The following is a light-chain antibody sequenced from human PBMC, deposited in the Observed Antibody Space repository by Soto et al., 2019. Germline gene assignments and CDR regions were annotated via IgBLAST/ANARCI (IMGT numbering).Light chain of an antibody. CDR2: GAS. Sequence: EIVMTQSPATLSVYPWERATLSCRASQSVSSNLAWYQQKPVQAPRLLIYGASTRATDIPARFSGSGSGTEFTLTISSLQSEDFAVYYCKQYNHWPPITFGQGTRLEIK. CDR3: KQYNHWPPIT. J-gene: IGKJ5*01. CDR1: QSVSSN. V-gene: IGKV3-15*01.